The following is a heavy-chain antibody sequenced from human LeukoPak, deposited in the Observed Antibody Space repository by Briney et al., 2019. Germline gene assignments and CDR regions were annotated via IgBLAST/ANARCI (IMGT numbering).Heavy chain of an antibody. J-gene: IGHJ4*02. CDR1: GYTFTSYP. CDR3: ARDGGRDSTYWYYY. D-gene: IGHD6-13*01. V-gene: IGHV1-18*01. CDR2: ITTYNGNT. Sequence: GASVKVSCKASGYTFTSYPISWVRQAPGQGLEWMGWITTYNGNTNYAQKLQGRVTMTTDTSTSTAYMDLRGLRSDDTAVYYCARDGGRDSTYWYYYWGQGTLVTVSS.